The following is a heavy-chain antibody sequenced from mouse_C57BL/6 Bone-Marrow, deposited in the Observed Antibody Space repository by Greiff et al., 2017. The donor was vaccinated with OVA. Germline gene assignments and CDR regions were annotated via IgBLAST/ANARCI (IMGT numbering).Heavy chain of an antibody. CDR2: INPYDGGT. CDR1: GYTFTDYY. Sequence: VQLQQSGPVLVKPGASVKMSCKASGYTFTDYYMNWVKQSHGKSLEWIGGINPYDGGTSYNQKFKGKATLTVDKSSSTAYMELNSLTSEDSAVYYCARKSYWYFDVWGTGTTVTVSS. V-gene: IGHV1-19*01. CDR3: ARKSYWYFDV. J-gene: IGHJ1*03.